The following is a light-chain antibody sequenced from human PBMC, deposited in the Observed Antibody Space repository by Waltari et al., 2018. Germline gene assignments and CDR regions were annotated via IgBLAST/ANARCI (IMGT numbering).Light chain of an antibody. CDR3: QQYYGTPRT. Sequence: SLCASVGHRATHTCRASQDIGNSLAWYQQKPGKAPKLLLYAASTLESGVPARFSGSGSGTEYTLTISSLQPEDFATYYCQQYYGTPRTFGQGTRVEIK. J-gene: IGKJ1*01. CDR1: QDIGNS. CDR2: AAS. V-gene: IGKV1-NL1*01.